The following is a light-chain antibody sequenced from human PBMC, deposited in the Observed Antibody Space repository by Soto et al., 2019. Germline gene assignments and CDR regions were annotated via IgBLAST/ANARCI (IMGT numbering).Light chain of an antibody. V-gene: IGLV1-40*01. J-gene: IGLJ1*01. Sequence: QSVLTQPPSVSGAPGQRVTISCTGSSSNIGAGYDVHWYQQLPGTAPKLLLYGNSNRPSGVPDRFSGSKSGTSASLAITGLQAEDEADYCCQSYYSSLGGYVLGTGTKLTVL. CDR2: GNS. CDR1: SSNIGAGYD. CDR3: QSYYSSLGGYV.